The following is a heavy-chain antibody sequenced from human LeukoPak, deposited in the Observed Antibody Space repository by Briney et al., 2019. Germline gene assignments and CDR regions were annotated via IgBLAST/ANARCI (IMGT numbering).Heavy chain of an antibody. CDR3: ARANYCSSTGCYREGYYFDY. CDR2: IYYSGST. J-gene: IGHJ4*02. CDR1: GGSTSSYY. V-gene: IGHV4-59*01. Sequence: SETLSLTCTVSGGSTSSYYWSWIRQPPGKGLEWIGYIYYSGSTNYNPSLKSRVTISVDTSKNQFSLKLSSVTAADTAVYYCARANYCSSTGCYREGYYFDYWGQGTLVTVSS. D-gene: IGHD2-2*02.